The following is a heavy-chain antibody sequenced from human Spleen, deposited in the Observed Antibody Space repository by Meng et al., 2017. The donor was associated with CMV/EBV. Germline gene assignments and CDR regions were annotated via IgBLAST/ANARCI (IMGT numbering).Heavy chain of an antibody. Sequence: HLTESGLGLVEPSDTLSLTCTVTGGSISSSSYYWAWIRQPPGEGLEWIGSVVYSGTTYYTSSLKSRVSISVDTSKNQFSLKLSSVTAADTAVYYCARHHHSPTFDYWGQGTLVTVSS. J-gene: IGHJ4*02. CDR3: ARHHHSPTFDY. CDR1: GGSISSSSYY. CDR2: VVYSGTT. V-gene: IGHV4-39*01. D-gene: IGHD1-14*01.